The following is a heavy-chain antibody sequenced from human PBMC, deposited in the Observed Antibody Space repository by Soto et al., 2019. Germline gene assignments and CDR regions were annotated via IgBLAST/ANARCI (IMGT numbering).Heavy chain of an antibody. V-gene: IGHV1-24*01. J-gene: IGHJ6*02. CDR1: GYTLTELS. CDR3: ATCKAARYYYGMDV. CDR2: FDPEDGET. D-gene: IGHD6-6*01. Sequence: ASVKVSCKVSGYTLTELSMHWVRQAPGKGLEWMGGFDPEDGETIYAQKFQGRVTMTEDTSTDTAYMELSSLRSEDTAVYYCATCKAARYYYGMDVWGQGTTVTVSS.